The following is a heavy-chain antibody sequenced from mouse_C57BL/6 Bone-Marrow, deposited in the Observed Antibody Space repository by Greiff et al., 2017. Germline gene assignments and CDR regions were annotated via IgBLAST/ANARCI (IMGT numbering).Heavy chain of an antibody. CDR2: IHPSDSDT. J-gene: IGHJ3*01. CDR3: ALWGLDYGSSCSWFAY. Sequence: QVQLQQPGAELVKPGASVKVSCKASGYTFTSYWMHWVKQRPGQGLEWIGRIHPSDSDTNYNRKFKGKATLTVDKSSSTAYMQLSSLTSEDSAVYYGALWGLDYGSSCSWFAYWGQGTLVTVSA. V-gene: IGHV1-74*01. CDR1: GYTFTSYW. D-gene: IGHD1-1*01.